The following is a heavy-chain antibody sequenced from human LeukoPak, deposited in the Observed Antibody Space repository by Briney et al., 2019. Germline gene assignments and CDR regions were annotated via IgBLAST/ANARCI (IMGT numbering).Heavy chain of an antibody. Sequence: PGGSLRLSCAASGFTFSSYAMSWVRQAPGKGLEWVSAISGSGGSTYYADSVKGRFTISRDNSKNTLYLQMNSLRAEDTAVYYCAKSFSSSWSYYYYYYGMDVWGQGTTATVSS. CDR1: GFTFSSYA. CDR3: AKSFSSSWSYYYYYYGMDV. CDR2: ISGSGGST. J-gene: IGHJ6*02. D-gene: IGHD6-13*01. V-gene: IGHV3-23*01.